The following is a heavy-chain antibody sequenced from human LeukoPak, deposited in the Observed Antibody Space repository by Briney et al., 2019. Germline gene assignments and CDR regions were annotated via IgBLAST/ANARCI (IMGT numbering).Heavy chain of an antibody. D-gene: IGHD3-10*02. Sequence: GGSLRLSCAASGFTFSSYEMNWVRQAPGKGLEWVSYISSSGSNIYYADSVKGRFTISRDNAKNSLYLQMNSLRAEDTAVYYCAELGITVIGGVWGKGTTVTISS. CDR3: AELGITVIGGV. CDR1: GFTFSSYE. J-gene: IGHJ6*04. CDR2: ISSSGSNI. V-gene: IGHV3-48*03.